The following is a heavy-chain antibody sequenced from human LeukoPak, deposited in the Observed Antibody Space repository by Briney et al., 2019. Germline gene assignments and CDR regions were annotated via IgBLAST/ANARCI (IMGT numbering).Heavy chain of an antibody. CDR1: GGTFSSYA. CDR2: IIPIFGTA. J-gene: IGHJ4*02. CDR3: ARDLKYYDFWSGHSFDY. D-gene: IGHD3-3*01. V-gene: IGHV1-69*13. Sequence: GASVKVSXKASGGTFSSYAISWVRQAPGQGLEWMGGIIPIFGTANYAQKFQGRVTITADESTSTAYMELSSLRSEDTAVYYCARDLKYYDFWSGHSFDYWGQGTLVTVSS.